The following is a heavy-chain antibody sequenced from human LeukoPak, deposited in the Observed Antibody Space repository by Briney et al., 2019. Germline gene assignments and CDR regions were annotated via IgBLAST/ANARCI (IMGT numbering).Heavy chain of an antibody. CDR1: GFTFGDYA. D-gene: IGHD5-24*01. V-gene: IGHV3-49*04. Sequence: GGSLRLSCTASGFTFGDYAMSWVRQAPGKGLEWVGFIRSKAYGGTTEYAASVKGRFTISRDDSKSIAYLQMNSLETEDTAVYYCTRDSRWLRGYWGQGTLVTVSS. CDR3: TRDSRWLRGY. J-gene: IGHJ4*02. CDR2: IRSKAYGGTT.